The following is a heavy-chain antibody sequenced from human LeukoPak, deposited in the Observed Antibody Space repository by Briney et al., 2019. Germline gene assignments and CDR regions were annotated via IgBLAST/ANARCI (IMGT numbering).Heavy chain of an antibody. Sequence: SETLSLTCTVPGGSISSSGYYWSWIRQPPGKGLEWIGYIYYSGSTYYNPSLKSRVTISVDTSKNQFSLKLSSVTAADTAVYYCASGPGQQLGRFSYYFDYWGQGTLVTVSS. CDR3: ASGPGQQLGRFSYYFDY. D-gene: IGHD6-13*01. CDR1: GGSISSSGYY. CDR2: IYYSGST. V-gene: IGHV4-30-4*02. J-gene: IGHJ4*02.